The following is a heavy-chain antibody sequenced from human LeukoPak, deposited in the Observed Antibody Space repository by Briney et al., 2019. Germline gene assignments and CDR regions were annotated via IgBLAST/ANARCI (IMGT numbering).Heavy chain of an antibody. D-gene: IGHD2-15*01. J-gene: IGHJ3*02. CDR2: TRNKANSYTT. Sequence: GGSLRLSCAASGFTFSDHYMDWVRQAPGKGLEWVGRTRNKANSYTTEYAASVKGRFTISRDDSKNSLYLQMNSLKTEDTAVYYCASSDGRGDPADAFDIWGQGTMVTVSS. CDR1: GFTFSDHY. V-gene: IGHV3-72*01. CDR3: ASSDGRGDPADAFDI.